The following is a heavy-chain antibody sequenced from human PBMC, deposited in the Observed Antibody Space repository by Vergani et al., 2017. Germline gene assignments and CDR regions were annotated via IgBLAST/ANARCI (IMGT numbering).Heavy chain of an antibody. Sequence: VQLLESGGGLVQPGGSLRLSCAASGFTFSDYYMSWIRQAPGKGLEWVSYISSSCSTIYYADSVKGRFTIARDNAKNSLYLQMNSLRAEDTAVYYCARDLFIPAPGAVAGTLGYWGQGTLVTVSS. V-gene: IGHV3-11*04. J-gene: IGHJ4*02. CDR1: GFTFSDYY. CDR2: ISSSCSTI. D-gene: IGHD6-19*01. CDR3: ARDLFIPAPGAVAGTLGY.